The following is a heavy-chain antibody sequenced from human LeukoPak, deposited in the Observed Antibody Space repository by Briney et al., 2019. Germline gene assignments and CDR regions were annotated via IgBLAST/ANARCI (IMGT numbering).Heavy chain of an antibody. CDR2: IYYSGST. Sequence: SETLSLTCTVSGGSISSGDYYWSWIRQPPGKGLEWIGYIYYSGSTYYNPSLKSRVTISVDTSKNQFPLKLSSVTAADTAVYYCARVMDYYGSGSLNFDYWGQGTLVTVSS. CDR3: ARVMDYYGSGSLNFDY. D-gene: IGHD3-10*01. V-gene: IGHV4-30-4*01. J-gene: IGHJ4*02. CDR1: GGSISSGDYY.